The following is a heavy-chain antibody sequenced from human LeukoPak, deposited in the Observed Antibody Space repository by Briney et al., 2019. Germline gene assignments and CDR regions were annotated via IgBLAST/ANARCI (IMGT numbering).Heavy chain of an antibody. CDR1: GGAMNNYY. V-gene: IGHV4-59*08. CDR2: IYYSGTT. Sequence: SETLSVTCTVSGGAMNNYYWSWIRQSPGKGLEWIGFIYYSGTTNYNPSHRSRVTMSVDTSKNQFSLKLSSVTAADTAVYYCARSTASEGPTHNWFDPWGQGTLVIVSS. J-gene: IGHJ5*02. CDR3: ARSTASEGPTHNWFDP. D-gene: IGHD2-2*01.